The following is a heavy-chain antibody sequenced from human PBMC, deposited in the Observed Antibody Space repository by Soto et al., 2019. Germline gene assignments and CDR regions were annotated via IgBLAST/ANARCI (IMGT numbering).Heavy chain of an antibody. J-gene: IGHJ6*02. Sequence: ASVKVSCKASGYTFTSYAMHWVRQAPGQRLEWMGWINAGNGNTKYSQKFQGRVTITRDTSASTAYMELSSLRSEDTAVYYCASGEWELPNYYYYGMDVWGQGTTVTVSS. CDR3: ASGEWELPNYYYYGMDV. CDR1: GYTFTSYA. CDR2: INAGNGNT. V-gene: IGHV1-3*01. D-gene: IGHD1-26*01.